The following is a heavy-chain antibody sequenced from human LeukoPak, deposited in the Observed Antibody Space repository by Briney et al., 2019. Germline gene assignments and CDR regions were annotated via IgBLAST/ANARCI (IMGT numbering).Heavy chain of an antibody. CDR3: ARGPISLVQLWSRIDY. CDR2: ISYDGSNK. V-gene: IGHV3-30-3*01. Sequence: GGSLRLSCAASGFTFSSYAMHWVRQAPGKGLEWVAVISYDGSNKYYADSVKGRFTISRDNSKNTLYLQMNSLRAEDTAVYYCARGPISLVQLWSRIDYWGQGTLVTVSS. CDR1: GFTFSSYA. D-gene: IGHD5-18*01. J-gene: IGHJ4*02.